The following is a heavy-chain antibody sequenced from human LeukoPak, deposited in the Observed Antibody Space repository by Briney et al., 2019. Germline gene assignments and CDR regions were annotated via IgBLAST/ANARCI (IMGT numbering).Heavy chain of an antibody. CDR1: GFTFSSYA. CDR2: ISSNGGST. Sequence: GSLRLSCAASGFTFSSYAMHWVRQAPGKGLEYVSAISSNGGSTYYANSVKGRFTISRGNSKNTLYLQMGSLRAEDMAVYYCARDRSPRYVWGSYRPLYGMDVWGQGTTVTVSS. CDR3: ARDRSPRYVWGSYRPLYGMDV. J-gene: IGHJ6*02. V-gene: IGHV3-64*01. D-gene: IGHD3-16*02.